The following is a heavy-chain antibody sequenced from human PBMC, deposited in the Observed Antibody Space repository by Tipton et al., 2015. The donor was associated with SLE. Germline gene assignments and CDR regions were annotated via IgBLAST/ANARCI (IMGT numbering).Heavy chain of an antibody. J-gene: IGHJ1*01. CDR1: GGSISSYY. V-gene: IGHV4-59*08. CDR2: IYYSGST. CDR3: ARHPRHITASGTYPKGGSQH. Sequence: LRLSCTVSGGSISSYYWSWIRQPPGKGLEWIGYIYYSGSTNYNPSLKSRVIISIDTSKNQFSLKLISVTAADTAVYYCARHPRHITASGTYPKGGSQHWGQGTLVTVSS. D-gene: IGHD3-10*01.